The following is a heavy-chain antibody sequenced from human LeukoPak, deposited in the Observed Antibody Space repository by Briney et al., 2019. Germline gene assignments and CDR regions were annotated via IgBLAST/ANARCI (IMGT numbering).Heavy chain of an antibody. Sequence: SGTLSLTCAVSGGSISSSNWWSWVRQPPGKGLEWIGEIYHSGSTNYNPSLKSRVTISVDTSKNQFSLKLSSVTAADTAVYFCATNRAGTYDRPFDIWGQGTMVTVSS. J-gene: IGHJ3*02. D-gene: IGHD1-26*01. CDR3: ATNRAGTYDRPFDI. CDR2: IYHSGST. V-gene: IGHV4-4*02. CDR1: GGSISSSNW.